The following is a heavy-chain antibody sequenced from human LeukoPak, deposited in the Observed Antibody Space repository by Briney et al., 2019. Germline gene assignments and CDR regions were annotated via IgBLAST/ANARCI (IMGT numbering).Heavy chain of an antibody. CDR3: ARYAVAGEFDY. J-gene: IGHJ4*02. CDR2: ISWNSGSI. V-gene: IGHV3-9*03. Sequence: GRSLRLSXAASGFTFDDYAMHWVWQAPGKGLEWVSGISWNSGSIGYADSVKGRFTISRDNAKNSLYLQMNSLRAEDMALYYCARYAVAGEFDYWGQGTLVTVSS. D-gene: IGHD6-19*01. CDR1: GFTFDDYA.